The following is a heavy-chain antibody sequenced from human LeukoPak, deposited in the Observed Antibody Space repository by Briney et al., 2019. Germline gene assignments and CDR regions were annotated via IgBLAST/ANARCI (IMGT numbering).Heavy chain of an antibody. CDR2: TNPNSGNT. CDR1: GYTFTSYD. V-gene: IGHV1-8*01. Sequence: ASVKVSCKASGYTFTSYDINWVRQATGQGLEWMGWTNPNSGNTGYAQKFQGRVTMTRNTSISTAYMELSSLRSEDTAVYYCARGRLGGSYLGTSFDYWGQGTLVTVSS. D-gene: IGHD2-15*01. CDR3: ARGRLGGSYLGTSFDY. J-gene: IGHJ4*02.